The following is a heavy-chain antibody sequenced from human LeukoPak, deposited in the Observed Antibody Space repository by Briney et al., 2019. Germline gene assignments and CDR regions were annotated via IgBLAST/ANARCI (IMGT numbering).Heavy chain of an antibody. CDR3: ARVNSGSYYLSAFDI. J-gene: IGHJ3*02. D-gene: IGHD1-26*01. V-gene: IGHV3-48*03. Sequence: GGSLRLSCAASGFTFSSYEMNWVRQAPGKGLEWVSYISSSGSTIYYADSVKGRFTISRDNAKNSLYLQMNSLRAEDTAVYYCARVNSGSYYLSAFDIWGQGTMVTVSS. CDR1: GFTFSSYE. CDR2: ISSSGSTI.